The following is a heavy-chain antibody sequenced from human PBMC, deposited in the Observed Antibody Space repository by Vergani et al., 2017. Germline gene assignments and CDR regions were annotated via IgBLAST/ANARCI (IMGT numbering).Heavy chain of an antibody. V-gene: IGHV1-18*01. CDR1: GYTFTSYA. CDR2: ISAYNGNT. D-gene: IGHD6-13*01. CDR3: ARESTAAGIDAFDI. Sequence: QVQLVQSGAEVKKPGASVKVSCKASGYTFTSYAMHWVRQAPGQRLEWMGWISAYNGNTNYAQKRQGRVTMTTDTSTSTAYMELRSLRSDDTAVYYCARESTAAGIDAFDIWGQGTMVTVSS. J-gene: IGHJ3*02.